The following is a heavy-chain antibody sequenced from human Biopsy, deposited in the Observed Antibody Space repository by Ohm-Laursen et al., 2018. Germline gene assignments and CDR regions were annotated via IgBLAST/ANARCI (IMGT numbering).Heavy chain of an antibody. CDR1: GFTFCSYE. CDR3: ARESPSYSGGWYGGSAIQC. J-gene: IGHJ4*02. CDR2: MSSSGSTI. Sequence: SLRLSCTASGFTFCSYEVYWVRQAPGKGLEWVSYMSSSGSTIYYANSVKGRLTISRDNAKNSLFLQMNSLRAEDTAVYYCARESPSYSGGWYGGSAIQCWGQGTLVTVSS. V-gene: IGHV3-48*03. D-gene: IGHD6-19*01.